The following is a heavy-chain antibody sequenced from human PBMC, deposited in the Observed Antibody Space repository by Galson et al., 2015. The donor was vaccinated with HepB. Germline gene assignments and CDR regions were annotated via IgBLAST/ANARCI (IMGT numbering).Heavy chain of an antibody. V-gene: IGHV1-58*02. CDR1: GFIFTNSA. CDR2: IVVGSGNT. Sequence: SVKVSCKASGFIFTNSAMQWVRQARGQRLEWIGWIVVGSGNTNYAQNFKERVTITRDMSTSTAYMELSSLRSEDTAVYYCAAGTRLGSGWPYWYFDLWGRGTLVTVSS. D-gene: IGHD6-25*01. J-gene: IGHJ2*01. CDR3: AAGTRLGSGWPYWYFDL.